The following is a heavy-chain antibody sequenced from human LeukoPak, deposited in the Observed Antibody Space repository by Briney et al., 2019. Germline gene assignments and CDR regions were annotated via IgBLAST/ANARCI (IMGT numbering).Heavy chain of an antibody. J-gene: IGHJ4*02. CDR3: ASRDYYDSSGPTDY. CDR1: GFTVSSNY. V-gene: IGHV3-53*04. Sequence: PGGPLRLSCAASGFTVSSNYMSWVRQAPGKGLEWVSVIYSGGSTYYADSVKGRFTISRHNSKNTLYLQMNSLRAEDTAVYCCASRDYYDSSGPTDYWGQGTLVTASS. CDR2: IYSGGST. D-gene: IGHD3-22*01.